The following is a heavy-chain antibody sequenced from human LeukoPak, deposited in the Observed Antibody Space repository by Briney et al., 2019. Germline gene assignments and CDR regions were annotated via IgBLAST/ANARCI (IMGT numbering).Heavy chain of an antibody. V-gene: IGHV3-53*01. J-gene: IGHJ4*02. CDR3: AGALHYNYYETRYFAY. Sequence: PGGSLRLSCSASGFNVGTNYMFWVRQAPGKGLEWVSVMYSDGNAYHADSVRGRFTISRDYSANTLSLHMNSLRVEDTAMYFCAGALHYNYYETRYFAYWGPGTPVTVSP. D-gene: IGHD3-22*01. CDR2: MYSDGNA. CDR1: GFNVGTNY.